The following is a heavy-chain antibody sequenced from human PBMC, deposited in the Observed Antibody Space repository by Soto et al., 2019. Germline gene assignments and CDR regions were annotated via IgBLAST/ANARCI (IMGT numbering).Heavy chain of an antibody. D-gene: IGHD6-19*01. Sequence: QVHLVELGGGVVQPGRSLTISCVGSGFAFSTYGMHWVRQAPAKGLEWVALISYDGTDKYYADSVNGRFSISRDNSKQTLSLQMDSLRPEDTAVYYCAKDFGAWSDSWGQGTLVNVSS. CDR1: GFAFSTYG. CDR2: ISYDGTDK. V-gene: IGHV3-30*18. J-gene: IGHJ5*02. CDR3: AKDFGAWSDS.